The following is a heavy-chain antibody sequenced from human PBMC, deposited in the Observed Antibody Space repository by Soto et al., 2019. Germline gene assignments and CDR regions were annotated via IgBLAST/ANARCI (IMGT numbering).Heavy chain of an antibody. V-gene: IGHV1-2*04. CDR2: INPNSGGT. D-gene: IGHD2-15*01. J-gene: IGHJ4*02. Sequence: ASVKVSCKASGYTFTGYYMHWVRQAPGQGLEWMGWINPNSGGTNYAQKFQGWVTMTRDTSISTAYMELSRLRSDDTAVYYCARGPIVVVVAANYFDYWGQGTLVTVS. CDR1: GYTFTGYY. CDR3: ARGPIVVVVAANYFDY.